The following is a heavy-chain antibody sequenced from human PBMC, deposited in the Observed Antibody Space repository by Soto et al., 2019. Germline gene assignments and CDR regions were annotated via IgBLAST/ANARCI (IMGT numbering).Heavy chain of an antibody. J-gene: IGHJ4*02. D-gene: IGHD3-10*01. CDR2: INHSGST. CDR3: AREGGFRGAIDY. CDR1: GGSLSGYY. Sequence: QVQLQQWGAGLLKPSETLSLTCAVYGGSLSGYYWSWIRQPPGKGLEWIGEINHSGSTNYNPSLKSRVTISVDTSKNQFSLKLSSVTAADTAVYYCAREGGFRGAIDYWGQGTLVTVSS. V-gene: IGHV4-34*01.